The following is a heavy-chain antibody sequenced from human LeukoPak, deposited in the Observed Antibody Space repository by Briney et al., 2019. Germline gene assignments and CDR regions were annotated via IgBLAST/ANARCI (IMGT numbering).Heavy chain of an antibody. Sequence: SQTLSLTCTVSGGSISSGDYSWGWIRQPPEKGLEWIVYIYYSGSTYYNPSLKSRVTISVDTSKNQFSLKLSSVTAADTAVYYCARSRYCSGGSCYAPYYYYGMDVWGQGTTVTVSS. D-gene: IGHD2-15*01. CDR3: ARSRYCSGGSCYAPYYYYGMDV. V-gene: IGHV4-30-4*01. CDR2: IYYSGST. J-gene: IGHJ6*02. CDR1: GGSISSGDYS.